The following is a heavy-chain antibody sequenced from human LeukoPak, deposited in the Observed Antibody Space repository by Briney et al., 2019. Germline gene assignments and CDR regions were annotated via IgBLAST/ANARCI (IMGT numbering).Heavy chain of an antibody. J-gene: IGHJ3*02. Sequence: SSETLSPTCAVSGDSFSSHYWTWIRQPPGRGLEWIGYISYIGTTNYNPSLKSRVTISIDTSKNQFSLKLSSVTTADTAVYYCARDLVTVTKGFDIWGLGTMVSVSS. D-gene: IGHD4-17*01. CDR2: ISYIGTT. CDR3: ARDLVTVTKGFDI. CDR1: GDSFSSHY. V-gene: IGHV4-59*11.